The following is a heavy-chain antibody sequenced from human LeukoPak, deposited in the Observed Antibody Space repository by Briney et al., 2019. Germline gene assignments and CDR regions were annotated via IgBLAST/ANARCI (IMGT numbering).Heavy chain of an antibody. V-gene: IGHV3-7*01. CDR2: IKQDGSEK. CDR3: AKELHPGYSGYVFDY. CDR1: GFTFSSYW. D-gene: IGHD5-12*01. Sequence: GGSLRLSCAASGFTFSSYWMSWVRQAPGKGLEWVANIKQDGSEKYYVDSVKGRFTISRDNAKNSLYLQMNSLRAEDTAVYYCAKELHPGYSGYVFDYWGQGTLVTVSS. J-gene: IGHJ4*02.